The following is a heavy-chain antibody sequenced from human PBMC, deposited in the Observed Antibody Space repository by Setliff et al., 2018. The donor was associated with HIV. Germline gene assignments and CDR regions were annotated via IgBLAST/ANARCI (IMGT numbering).Heavy chain of an antibody. Sequence: SETLSLTCTVSGGSLNTGTYYWSWIRQPAGKGLEWIGHIYITEDTDYNPSLKSRVTISVDTSKNQFSLKLSSLTAADTAVYYCARSQPDTIFGVVVFDSWGQGTLVTVSS. CDR3: ARSQPDTIFGVVVFDS. CDR1: GGSLNTGTYY. CDR2: IYITEDT. V-gene: IGHV4-61*09. J-gene: IGHJ4*02. D-gene: IGHD3-3*01.